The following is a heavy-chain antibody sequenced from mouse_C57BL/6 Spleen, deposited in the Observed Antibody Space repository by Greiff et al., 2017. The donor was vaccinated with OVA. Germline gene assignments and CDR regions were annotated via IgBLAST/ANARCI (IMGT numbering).Heavy chain of an antibody. V-gene: IGHV1-53*01. CDR1: GYTFTSYW. J-gene: IGHJ2*01. CDR2: INPSNGGT. D-gene: IGHD2-1*01. CDR3: AREGVYGNYGLYYFDY. Sequence: QVQLQQPGPELVKPGASVKLSCKASGYTFTSYWMHWVKQRPGQGLEWIGNINPSNGGTNYNEKFKSKATLTVDKSSSTAYMQLSSLTSEDSAVYYCAREGVYGNYGLYYFDYWGQGTTLTVSS.